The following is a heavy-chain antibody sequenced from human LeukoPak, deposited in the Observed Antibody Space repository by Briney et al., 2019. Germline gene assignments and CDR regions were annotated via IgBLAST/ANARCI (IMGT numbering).Heavy chain of an antibody. J-gene: IGHJ4*02. CDR2: ISGSGDST. CDR1: TFTSNHYR. CDR3: AKCQGGNLHHPFDY. Sequence: GGSLRLSCAVSTFTSNHYRMNWVRQAPGKGLEWVSGISGSGDSTYYADSVKGRFTISRDNSKNTLYLQMNSLRAEDTAVYYCAKCQGGNLHHPFDYWGQGTLVTVSS. D-gene: IGHD4-23*01. V-gene: IGHV3-23*01.